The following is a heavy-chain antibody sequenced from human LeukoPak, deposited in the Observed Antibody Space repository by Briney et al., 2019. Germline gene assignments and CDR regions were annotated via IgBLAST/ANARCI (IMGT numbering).Heavy chain of an antibody. CDR3: AKFLPTHIVVANYYFDY. J-gene: IGHJ4*02. Sequence: PGGSLRLSCAASGFTFSSYAMSWVCQAPGKRLEWVSAISGSGGSTYYADSVKGRFTISRDNSKNTLYLQMNSLRAEDTAVYYCAKFLPTHIVVANYYFDYWGQGTLVTVSS. CDR1: GFTFSSYA. CDR2: ISGSGGST. D-gene: IGHD2-21*01. V-gene: IGHV3-23*01.